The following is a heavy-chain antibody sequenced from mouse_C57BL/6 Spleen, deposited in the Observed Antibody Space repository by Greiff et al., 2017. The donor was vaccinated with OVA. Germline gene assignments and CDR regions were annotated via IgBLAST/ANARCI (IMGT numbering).Heavy chain of an antibody. Sequence: QVQLQQSGAELVKPGASVKLSCKASGYTFTEYTIHWVKQRSGQGLEWIGWFYPGSGSIKYNEKFKSKATLTVDTSSSTAYMQLSSLTSEDSAVYYCARWAVVASYYYAMDYWGQGTSVTVSS. J-gene: IGHJ4*01. D-gene: IGHD1-1*01. CDR2: FYPGSGSI. V-gene: IGHV1-62-2*01. CDR1: GYTFTEYT. CDR3: ARWAVVASYYYAMDY.